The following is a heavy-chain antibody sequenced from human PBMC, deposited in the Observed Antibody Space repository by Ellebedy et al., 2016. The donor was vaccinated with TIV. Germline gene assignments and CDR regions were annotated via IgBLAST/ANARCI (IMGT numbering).Heavy chain of an antibody. V-gene: IGHV3-33*01. J-gene: IGHJ3*02. Sequence: GESLKISXAASGFTFSGYGMHWVRQAPGKGLEWVAVIWYDGSNKYYADSVKGRFTISRDNSKNTLYLQMNSLRAEDTAVYYCAMHRGGNPYDAFDIWGQGTMVTVSS. CDR2: IWYDGSNK. D-gene: IGHD4-23*01. CDR3: AMHRGGNPYDAFDI. CDR1: GFTFSGYG.